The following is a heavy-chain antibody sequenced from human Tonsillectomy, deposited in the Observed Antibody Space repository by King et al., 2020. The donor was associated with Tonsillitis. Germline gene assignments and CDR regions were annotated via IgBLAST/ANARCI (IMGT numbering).Heavy chain of an antibody. CDR2: INLDGSSS. CDR1: GFTFSSYW. V-gene: IGHV3-74*01. Sequence: VQLVESGGGLVQPGWSLRLSCAASGFTFSSYWMHWVRQAPGKGLVWVSRINLDGSSSTYADSVRGRFTVSRDNAKNTLYLQMNSLRAEDPAVYHCAREPQAYYFYMDVWGKGTTVTVSS. CDR3: AREPQAYYFYMDV. J-gene: IGHJ6*03.